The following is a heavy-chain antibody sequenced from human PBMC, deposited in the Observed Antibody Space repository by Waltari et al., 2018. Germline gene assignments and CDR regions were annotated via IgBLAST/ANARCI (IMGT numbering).Heavy chain of an antibody. J-gene: IGHJ4*02. V-gene: IGHV2-5*01. Sequence: QITLKESGPTLVKPTQTLTLTCTFSGFSLSTGGVGVGWIRQVPGKALECLALIYWNGDKRHSPSLKSRLTITKDTSENQVVLTMTNMDPVDTGTYYCAHIWLAFDYWGQGTLVTVSS. CDR2: IYWNGDK. CDR1: GFSLSTGGVG. CDR3: AHIWLAFDY. D-gene: IGHD6-19*01.